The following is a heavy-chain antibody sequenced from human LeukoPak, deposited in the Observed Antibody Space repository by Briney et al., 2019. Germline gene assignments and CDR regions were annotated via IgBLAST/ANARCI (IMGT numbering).Heavy chain of an antibody. CDR1: GFAFSTYA. J-gene: IGHJ6*02. V-gene: IGHV3-64*04. Sequence: GGSLRLSCSASGFAFSTYAMYWVRQAPGKGLEYVSVISSDGDTTYYADSVKGRFTISRDNSKNTLYLQMNSLRAEDTAVYYCARDSYGMDVWGQGPTVTVSS. CDR2: ISSDGDTT. CDR3: ARDSYGMDV.